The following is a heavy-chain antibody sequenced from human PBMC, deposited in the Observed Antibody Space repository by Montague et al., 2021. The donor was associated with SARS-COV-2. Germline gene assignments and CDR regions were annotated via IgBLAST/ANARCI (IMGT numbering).Heavy chain of an antibody. J-gene: IGHJ6*02. Sequence: SETLSLTCTVSGGSNSSSSYYYGWIRQTPGTGLEWIGRIYYSGSTYYNPSLKSRVTISVDTSKNQFSLKLSSVTAADTAVYYCARDGSLRFESWIGPRHYYYGMDVWGQGTTVTVSS. CDR1: GGSNSSSSYY. CDR3: ARDGSLRFESWIGPRHYYYGMDV. CDR2: IYYSGST. D-gene: IGHD3-3*01. V-gene: IGHV4-39*07.